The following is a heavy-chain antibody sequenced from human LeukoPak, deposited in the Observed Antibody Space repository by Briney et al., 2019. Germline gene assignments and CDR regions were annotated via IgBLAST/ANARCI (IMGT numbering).Heavy chain of an antibody. CDR3: AELGITMIGGV. Sequence: TGGSLRLSCAASGFTFSSYWMTWVRQAPGKGLEWVANIKQDGSEKYYVDSVKGRFAISRDNAKNSLYLQMNSLRAEDTAVYYCAELGITMIGGVWGKGTTVTISS. D-gene: IGHD3-10*02. CDR1: GFTFSSYW. V-gene: IGHV3-7*01. J-gene: IGHJ6*04. CDR2: IKQDGSEK.